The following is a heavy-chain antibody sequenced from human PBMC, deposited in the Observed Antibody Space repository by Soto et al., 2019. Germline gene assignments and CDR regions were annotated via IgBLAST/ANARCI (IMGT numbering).Heavy chain of an antibody. V-gene: IGHV4-59*08. J-gene: IGHJ3*02. Sequence: SETLSLTCSVSGGSISSFYWSWIRQPPGKGLEWIGFIYYSGSTNYNPSLKSRVTISVDTSKNRFSLKLSSVTAADTAVYYCARRGGKYRPFDIWGQGTMVTVSS. D-gene: IGHD3-16*01. CDR2: IYYSGST. CDR3: ARRGGKYRPFDI. CDR1: GGSISSFY.